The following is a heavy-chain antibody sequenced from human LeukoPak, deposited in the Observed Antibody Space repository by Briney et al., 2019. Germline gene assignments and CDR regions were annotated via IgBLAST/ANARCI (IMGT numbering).Heavy chain of an antibody. CDR3: ARGQDSNSYYYYYMDV. J-gene: IGHJ6*03. CDR1: GFTFSDYY. D-gene: IGHD4-11*01. Sequence: GGSLRLFCAASGFTFSDYYMSWIRQAPGKGLEWVSYISSSGSSIYYADSVKGRFTISRDNAKNSLYLQMNSLRAEDTAVYYCARGQDSNSYYYYYMDVWGKGTTVTVSS. V-gene: IGHV3-11*04. CDR2: ISSSGSSI.